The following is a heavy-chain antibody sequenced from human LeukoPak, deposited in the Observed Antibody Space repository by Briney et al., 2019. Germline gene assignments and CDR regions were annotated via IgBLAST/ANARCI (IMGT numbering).Heavy chain of an antibody. CDR3: ARDVVVVVSAAAHFDY. CDR2: MNPNSGDT. V-gene: IGHV1-2*02. J-gene: IGHJ4*02. D-gene: IGHD2-2*01. CDR1: VYTFTNFY. Sequence: ASVKVSCKASVYTFTNFYIHWARQAPGQGLEWMGWMNPNSGDTNYAQKFQGRVTMTRDTSISTAYMELSRLRSDDTAVYYCARDVVVVVSAAAHFDYWGQGTLVTVSS.